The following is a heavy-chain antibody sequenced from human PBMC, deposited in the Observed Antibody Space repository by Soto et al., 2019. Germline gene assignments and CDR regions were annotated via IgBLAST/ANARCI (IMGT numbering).Heavy chain of an antibody. CDR2: IYHSGST. J-gene: IGHJ4*02. CDR3: ARDPGRDGYNLLDY. CDR1: GYSISSGYY. Sequence: ASETLSLTCAVSGYSISSGYYWGWIRQPPGKGLEWIGSIYHSGSTYYNPSLKSRVTMSVDTSKNQFSLKLSSVTAADTAVYYCARDPGRDGYNLLDYWGQGTLVTVSS. D-gene: IGHD5-12*01. V-gene: IGHV4-38-2*02.